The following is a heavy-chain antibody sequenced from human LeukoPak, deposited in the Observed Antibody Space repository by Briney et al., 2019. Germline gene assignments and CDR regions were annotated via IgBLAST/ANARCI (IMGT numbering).Heavy chain of an antibody. CDR3: AKSNDFWSGYDY. V-gene: IGHV3-23*01. CDR2: ISGSGGST. J-gene: IGHJ4*02. D-gene: IGHD3-3*01. CDR1: GFTFSSYA. Sequence: GGSLRLSCAASGFTFSSYAMSWVRQAPGKGLEWVSAISGSGGSTYYADSVKGRFTISRDNSENTLYLQMNSLRAEDTAVYYCAKSNDFWSGYDYWGQGTLVTVSS.